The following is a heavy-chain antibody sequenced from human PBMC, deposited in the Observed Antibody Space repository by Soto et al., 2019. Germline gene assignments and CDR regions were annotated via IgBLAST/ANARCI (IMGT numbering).Heavy chain of an antibody. CDR1: GYSFSTYG. J-gene: IGHJ4*02. CDR3: ARDLFGEDGGGYFDY. Sequence: QVHLVQSGVEVKKPGASVKVSCKASGYSFSTYGISWVRQAPGQGLEWMGWISGLNGNTNYAQNLQGRVTMTTDTSRSTGYKGLRGLGFGDTAIYYGARDLFGEDGGGYFDYWGQGTLVPFSS. D-gene: IGHD3-16*01. CDR2: ISGLNGNT. V-gene: IGHV1-18*01.